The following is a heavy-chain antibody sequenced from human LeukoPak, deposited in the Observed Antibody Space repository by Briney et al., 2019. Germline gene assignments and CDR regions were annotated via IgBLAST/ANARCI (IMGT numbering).Heavy chain of an antibody. V-gene: IGHV4-34*01. Sequence: PSETLSLTCAVYGGSFSGYYWSWIRQPPGKGLEWIGEINHSRSTNYNPSLKSRVTISVDTSKNQFSLKLSSVTAADTAVYYCARGKHSSSWGYWGQGTLVTVSS. CDR3: ARGKHSSSWGY. D-gene: IGHD6-13*01. CDR2: INHSRST. CDR1: GGSFSGYY. J-gene: IGHJ4*02.